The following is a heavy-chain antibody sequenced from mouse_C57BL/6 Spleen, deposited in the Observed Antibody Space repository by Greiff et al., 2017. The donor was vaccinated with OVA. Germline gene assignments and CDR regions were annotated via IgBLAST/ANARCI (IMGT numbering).Heavy chain of an antibody. CDR2: ISSGSSTI. CDR1: GFTFSDYG. D-gene: IGHD1-1*01. J-gene: IGHJ3*01. CDR3: ARPLYYGSSYGGFAY. V-gene: IGHV5-17*01. Sequence: EVKVVESGGGLVKPGGSLKLSCAASGFTFSDYGMHWVRQAPEKGLEWVAYISSGSSTIYYADTVKGRFTISRDNAKNTLFLQMTSLRSEDTAMYYCARPLYYGSSYGGFAYWGQGTLVTVSA.